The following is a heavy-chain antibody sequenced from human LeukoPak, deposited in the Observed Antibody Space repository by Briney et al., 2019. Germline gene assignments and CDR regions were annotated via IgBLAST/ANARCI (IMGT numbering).Heavy chain of an antibody. CDR1: GITFSNYY. D-gene: IGHD3-16*01. J-gene: IGHJ4*02. CDR3: ATDDYRGLGY. CDR2: ITQDGSVT. V-gene: IGHV3-74*01. Sequence: GGSLRLSCVTSGITFSNYYMHWVRQVPGEGLVWVSHITQDGSVTSYADSGKGRFTISRDNAKNTVYLQLNNLRAEDTAVYYCATDDYRGLGYWGQGTLVTVSS.